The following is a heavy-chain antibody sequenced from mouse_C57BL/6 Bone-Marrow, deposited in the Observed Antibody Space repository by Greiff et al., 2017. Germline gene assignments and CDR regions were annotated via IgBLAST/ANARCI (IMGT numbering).Heavy chain of an antibody. CDR2: ICPNSGST. V-gene: IGHV1-64*01. CDR1: GYTFTSYW. Sequence: VQLQQPGAELVKPGASVKLSCKASGYTFTSYWMNWVKQRPGQGLEWIGMICPNSGSTNYNEKFKSKATLTVDKSSSTAYMQLSSLTAEDSAVCYYDCNYRWVDYWGQGTMVTVSA. CDR3: DCNYRWVDY. J-gene: IGHJ3*01.